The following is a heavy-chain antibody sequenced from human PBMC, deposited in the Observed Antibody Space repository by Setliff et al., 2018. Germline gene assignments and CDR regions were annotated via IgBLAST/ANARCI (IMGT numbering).Heavy chain of an antibody. CDR3: ARDVFDFRTGQGGP. D-gene: IGHD3-3*01. Sequence: GGSLRLSCAASGFSVSTFSMHWVRKTPVKGLEWVATISDDGTNEFYADSVKGRFTVFRDSSKNTLYLQMSSLRPDDAAMYYCARDVFDFRTGQGGPWGQGTRVTVSS. CDR1: GFSVSTFS. CDR2: ISDDGTNE. J-gene: IGHJ5*02. V-gene: IGHV3-30*03.